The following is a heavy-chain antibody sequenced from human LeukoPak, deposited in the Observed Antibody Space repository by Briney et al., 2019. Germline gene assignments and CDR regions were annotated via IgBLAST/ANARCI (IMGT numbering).Heavy chain of an antibody. CDR1: GGSFSGYY. CDR2: INHSGST. CDR3: ARGDTATFDY. J-gene: IGHJ4*02. V-gene: IGHV4-34*01. D-gene: IGHD5-18*01. Sequence: SETLSLTCAVYGGSFSGYYWSWIRQPPGKGLEWIGEINHSGSTNYNPSLKSRVTISVDTSKNQFSLKLSSVTAADTAVYYCARGDTATFDYWGQGTLVTVSS.